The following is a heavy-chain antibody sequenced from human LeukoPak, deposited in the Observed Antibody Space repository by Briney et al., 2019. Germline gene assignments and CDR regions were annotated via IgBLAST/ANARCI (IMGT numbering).Heavy chain of an antibody. Sequence: GGSLRLSCVASGFTVSNNYMNWVRQAPGKGLEWVSLIYSGGDTYYADSVKGRFTISRDNSKNTLYLQMNSLRTEDTAVYYCAKSSQRGGWNDFDYWGQGTLVTVSS. CDR2: IYSGGDT. D-gene: IGHD1-1*01. V-gene: IGHV3-66*02. CDR1: GFTVSNNY. J-gene: IGHJ4*02. CDR3: AKSSQRGGWNDFDY.